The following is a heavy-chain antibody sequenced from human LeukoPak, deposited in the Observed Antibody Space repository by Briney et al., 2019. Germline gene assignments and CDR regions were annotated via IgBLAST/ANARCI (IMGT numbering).Heavy chain of an antibody. Sequence: GGSLRLSCAASGFTFSSYAMSWVRQAPGKGLEWVSAISGSGGSTYYADSVKGRFTISRDNSKNMLYLQMNSLRAEDTALYYCTKDRARTLNAFDVWGQGTMVTVSS. CDR2: ISGSGGST. J-gene: IGHJ3*01. CDR3: TKDRARTLNAFDV. V-gene: IGHV3-23*01. D-gene: IGHD1-14*01. CDR1: GFTFSSYA.